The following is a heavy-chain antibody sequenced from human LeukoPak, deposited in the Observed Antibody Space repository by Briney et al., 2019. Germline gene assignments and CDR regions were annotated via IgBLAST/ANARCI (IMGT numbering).Heavy chain of an antibody. CDR3: VREGFYFFDF. Sequence: PGGSLRLSCAASGFTVTNNFMSWVRQVPGKGLEWVANIKQGGSETTYADSVRGRFTIFRDNAKDSVYLQMNSLRAEDSATYYCVREGFYFFDFWGQGTLVTVSS. CDR2: IKQGGSET. V-gene: IGHV3-7*01. CDR1: GFTVTNNF. J-gene: IGHJ4*01.